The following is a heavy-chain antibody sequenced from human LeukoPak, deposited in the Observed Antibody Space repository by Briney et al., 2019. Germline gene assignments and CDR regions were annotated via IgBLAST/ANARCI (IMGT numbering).Heavy chain of an antibody. J-gene: IGHJ5*02. V-gene: IGHV1-8*01. D-gene: IGHD6-13*01. Sequence: GASVNVSCKASGYTFTSYDINWVRQATGQGLEWMGWMNPNSGNTGYAQKFQGRVTMTRNTSISTAYMELSSLRSEDTAVYYCASRYSSSPWGFDPWGQGTLVTVSS. CDR1: GYTFTSYD. CDR2: MNPNSGNT. CDR3: ASRYSSSPWGFDP.